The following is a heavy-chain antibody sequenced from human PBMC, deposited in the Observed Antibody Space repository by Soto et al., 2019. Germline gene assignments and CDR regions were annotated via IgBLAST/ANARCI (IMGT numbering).Heavy chain of an antibody. V-gene: IGHV3-48*03. J-gene: IGHJ4*02. CDR3: ARGGITRKLDY. CDR1: GFTFSSYE. CDR2: ISSSGSTI. Sequence: QSGGSLRLSCAASGFTFSSYEMNWVRQAPGKGLEWVSYISSSGSTIYYADSVKGQFTISRDNAKNSLYLQMNSLRAEDTAVYYCARGGITRKLDYWGQGTLVTVSS. D-gene: IGHD1-20*01.